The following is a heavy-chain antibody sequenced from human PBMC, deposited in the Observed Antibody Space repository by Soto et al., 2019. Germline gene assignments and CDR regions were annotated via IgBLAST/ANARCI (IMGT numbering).Heavy chain of an antibody. Sequence: SETLGLTCAVYGGSFSGYCWSWIRQPPGKGLEWIGEINRSGSTNYNPSLKSRVTISVDTSKNQFSLKLSSVTAADTAVYYCARCITMIEGTWFDPWGQGTLVTVS. D-gene: IGHD3-22*01. CDR3: ARCITMIEGTWFDP. CDR1: GGSFSGYC. CDR2: INRSGST. J-gene: IGHJ5*02. V-gene: IGHV4-34*01.